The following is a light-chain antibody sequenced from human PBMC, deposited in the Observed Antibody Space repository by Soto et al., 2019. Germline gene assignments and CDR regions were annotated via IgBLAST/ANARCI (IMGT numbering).Light chain of an antibody. J-gene: IGKJ4*01. V-gene: IGKV1-39*01. CDR3: QQSHSPPLT. CDR2: AAS. CDR1: QSITSF. Sequence: DVQMTQSPSSLSASVGDRVTITCRASQSITSFLNWYQQKPGKAPNLLISAASSLQSGVPSRFSGSGSGTDFTLTISSLQPEDFATYYCQQSHSPPLTFGGGTKVEIK.